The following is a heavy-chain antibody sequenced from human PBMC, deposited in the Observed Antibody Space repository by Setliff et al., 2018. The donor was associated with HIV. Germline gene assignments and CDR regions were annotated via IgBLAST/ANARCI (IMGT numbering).Heavy chain of an antibody. J-gene: IGHJ4*02. CDR1: GGTFSSYA. V-gene: IGHV1-69*05. CDR3: ARSLREYSYGSPDY. CDR2: IIPIFGTA. Sequence: SVKVSCKASGGTFSSYAISWVRQAPGQGLEWMGGIIPIFGTANYAQKFQGRVTMTRDTSANTAYMELSSLRSEDTAIYYCARSLREYSYGSPDYWGPGTLVTVSS. D-gene: IGHD5-18*01.